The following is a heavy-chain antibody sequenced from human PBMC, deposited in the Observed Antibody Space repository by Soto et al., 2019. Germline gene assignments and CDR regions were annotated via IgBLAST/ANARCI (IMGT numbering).Heavy chain of an antibody. CDR3: ARVRGYYYDTTTNWYFDL. D-gene: IGHD3-22*01. CDR1: GFTFSSYE. CDR2: ISRSGSTI. Sequence: EVQLVESGGGLVQPGGSLRLSCAASGFTFSSYEMNWVRQAPGKGLEWVSYISRSGSTIYYADSVKGRFTISRDNAKNSLYLQMNSLRAEDTAVYYCARVRGYYYDTTTNWYFDLWGRGTLVTVSS. V-gene: IGHV3-48*03. J-gene: IGHJ2*01.